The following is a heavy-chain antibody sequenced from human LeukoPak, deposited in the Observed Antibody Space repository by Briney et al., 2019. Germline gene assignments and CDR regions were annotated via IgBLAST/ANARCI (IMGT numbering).Heavy chain of an antibody. CDR2: ISGGGSPT. V-gene: IGHV3-11*04. D-gene: IGHD2-2*02. CDR1: GFTFSGYY. CDR3: VRAVPAAILGAFDI. Sequence: GGSLRLSCAASGFTFSGYYMSWIRQAPGKGLEWVSYISGGGSPTYYADSVKGRFTISRDNAKNSLYLQMNSLRAEDTAVYCCVRAVPAAILGAFDIWGQGTMVTVSS. J-gene: IGHJ3*02.